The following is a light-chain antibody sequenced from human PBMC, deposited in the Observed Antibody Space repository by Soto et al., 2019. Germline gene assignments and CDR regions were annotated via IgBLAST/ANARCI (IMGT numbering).Light chain of an antibody. V-gene: IGKV3-20*01. J-gene: IGKJ4*01. CDR3: QQYGSSL. Sequence: EIVLTQSPGTLSLSPGERATLSCRASQSVSSSYLAWYQQKPGQAPRLLIYGASSSATGIPDRFSGSGSGTDFTLTISRLEPEEFAVYYCQQYGSSLFGGGTKVEIK. CDR1: QSVSSSY. CDR2: GAS.